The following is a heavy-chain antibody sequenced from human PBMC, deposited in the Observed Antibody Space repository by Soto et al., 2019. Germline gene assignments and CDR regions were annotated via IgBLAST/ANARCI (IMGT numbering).Heavy chain of an antibody. Sequence: QVQLQQWGAGLLKPSETLSLTCAVYGGSFIGYYWSWIRQPPGKGLEWIGAIHHSGSTNYHPSHKSRVTISGDTSKSQFSLKLSSVTAADTAVYYCARGRRAGGFDYWGQGTLVTVSS. D-gene: IGHD3-10*01. V-gene: IGHV4-34*01. J-gene: IGHJ4*02. CDR2: IHHSGST. CDR3: ARGRRAGGFDY. CDR1: GGSFIGYY.